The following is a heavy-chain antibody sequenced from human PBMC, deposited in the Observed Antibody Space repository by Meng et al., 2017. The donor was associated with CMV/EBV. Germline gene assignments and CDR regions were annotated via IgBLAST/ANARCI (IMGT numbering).Heavy chain of an antibody. Sequence: GESLKISCAASGFTFSSYSMNWVRQAPGKGLEWVSSISSSSYIYYADSVKGRFTISRDNAKNSLYLQMNSLRAEDTAVYYCARDQYDFWSGYFPSDGMDVWGQGTTVTVSS. D-gene: IGHD3-3*01. J-gene: IGHJ6*02. V-gene: IGHV3-21*01. CDR3: ARDQYDFWSGYFPSDGMDV. CDR1: GFTFSSYS. CDR2: ISSSSYI.